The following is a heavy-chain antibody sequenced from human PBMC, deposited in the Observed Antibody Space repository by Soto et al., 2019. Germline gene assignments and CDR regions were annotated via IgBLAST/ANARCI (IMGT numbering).Heavy chain of an antibody. CDR1: GFPFSSYN. D-gene: IGHD1-26*01. CDR3: VRDGILSASMGSGYYYYLDV. V-gene: IGHV3-48*01. CDR2: ISGRSTTT. Sequence: EEQLVESGGGLVQRGGSLRLSCAASGFPFSSYNMNWVRQAPGKGPEWVAYISGRSTTTHFADSVRGRFTISRDDGKDSVYLQMNSLRAEDTAVYYCVRDGILSASMGSGYYYYLDVWGKGTMVTVSS. J-gene: IGHJ6*03.